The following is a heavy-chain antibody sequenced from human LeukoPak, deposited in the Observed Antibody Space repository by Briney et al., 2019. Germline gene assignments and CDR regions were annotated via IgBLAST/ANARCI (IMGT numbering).Heavy chain of an antibody. CDR1: GFTLSSYA. D-gene: IGHD6-13*01. V-gene: IGHV3-23*01. CDR2: ISGSGGST. CDR3: AKSTAGNYYYYYYMDV. Sequence: GGSLGLSCAASGFTLSSYAMSWVRQAPGKGLEWVSAISGSGGSTYYADSVKGRFTISRDNSKNTLYLQMNSLRAEDTAVYYCAKSTAGNYYYYYYMDVWGKGTTVTVSS. J-gene: IGHJ6*03.